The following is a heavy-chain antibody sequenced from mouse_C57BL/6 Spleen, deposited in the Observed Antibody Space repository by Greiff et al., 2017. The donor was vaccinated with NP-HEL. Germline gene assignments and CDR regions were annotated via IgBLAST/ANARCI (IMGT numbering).Heavy chain of an antibody. CDR1: GYSITSGYY. J-gene: IGHJ2*01. Sequence: EVKVEESGPGLVKPSQSLSLTCSVTGYSITSGYYWNWIRQFPGNKLEWMGYISYDGSNNYNPSLKNRISITRDTSKNQFFLKLNSVTTEDTATYYCATDSSYFDYWGQGTTLTVSS. D-gene: IGHD3-2*01. CDR3: ATDSSYFDY. CDR2: ISYDGSN. V-gene: IGHV3-6*01.